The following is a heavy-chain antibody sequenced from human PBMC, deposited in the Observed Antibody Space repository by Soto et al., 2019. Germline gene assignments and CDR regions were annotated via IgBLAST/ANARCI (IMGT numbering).Heavy chain of an antibody. J-gene: IGHJ3*02. V-gene: IGHV1-46*03. CDR1: GYTVTSYV. CDR3: ARAQRRGILTGYRHPDAFDI. D-gene: IGHD3-9*01. CDR2: INPSGGNT. Sequence: SVKVSCKASGYTVTSYVTGCVRQAPEQGLEWMGIINPSGGNTSYAQKVQGRVTMTRDTSTSTVYMELSSLRSEDTAVYYCARAQRRGILTGYRHPDAFDIWGQGTMVTVSS.